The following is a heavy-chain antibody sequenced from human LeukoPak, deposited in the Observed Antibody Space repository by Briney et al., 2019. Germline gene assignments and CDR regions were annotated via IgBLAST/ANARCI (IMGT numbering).Heavy chain of an antibody. CDR3: ARALTGIAVANDY. CDR1: GFTFSSYW. CDR2: IKQDGSEK. J-gene: IGHJ4*02. V-gene: IGHV3-7*01. Sequence: GGSLRLSCAASGFTFSSYWMSWVRQAPGKGLEWVANIKQDGSEKYYVDSVKGRLTISRDNATNSLYLQMNSLRAEDTAVYYCARALTGIAVANDYWGQGTLVTVSS. D-gene: IGHD6-19*01.